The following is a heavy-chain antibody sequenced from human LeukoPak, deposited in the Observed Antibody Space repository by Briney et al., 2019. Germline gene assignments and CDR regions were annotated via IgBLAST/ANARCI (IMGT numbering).Heavy chain of an antibody. CDR3: AAMSGYSYGYGFDY. V-gene: IGHV4-31*03. D-gene: IGHD5-18*01. J-gene: IGHJ4*02. Sequence: SETLSLTCTVSGGSISSGGYYWSWIRQHPGTGLEWIVYIYYSGSTYYNPSLKSRVTISVDTSKNQFSLKLSSVTAADTAVYYCAAMSGYSYGYGFDYWGQGTLVTVSS. CDR2: IYYSGST. CDR1: GGSISSGGYY.